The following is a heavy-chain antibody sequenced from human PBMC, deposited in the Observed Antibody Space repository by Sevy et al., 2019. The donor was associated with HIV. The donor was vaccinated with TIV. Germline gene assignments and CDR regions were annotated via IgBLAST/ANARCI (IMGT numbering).Heavy chain of an antibody. CDR1: GFAFTNYYA. V-gene: IGHV3-30-3*01. D-gene: IGHD4-17*01. J-gene: IGHJ6*01. CDR3: ARPRANYVDHYFXYAMXX. Sequence: GGSLRLSCAASGFAFTNYYAMHWVRQAPGKGLEWVALISYDGSDKYYADSVKGRFTISRDNFKNTLYLQMNSLTTEDTAVYYCARPRANYVDHYFXYAMXXXGQGTTVTVSS. CDR2: ISYDGSDK.